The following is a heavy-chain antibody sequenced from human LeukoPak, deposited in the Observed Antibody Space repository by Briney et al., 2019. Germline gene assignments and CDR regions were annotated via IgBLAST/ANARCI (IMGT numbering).Heavy chain of an antibody. D-gene: IGHD3-22*01. CDR2: ISWNSGSI. CDR3: AKDVLQNYYDSTPGPMDV. Sequence: GGSLRLSCAASGFTFDDYAMHWVRQAPGKGLEWVSGISWNSGSIGYADSVKGRFTISRDNAENSLYLQMNSLRAEDTALYYCAKDVLQNYYDSTPGPMDVWGQGTTVTVSS. J-gene: IGHJ6*02. CDR1: GFTFDDYA. V-gene: IGHV3-9*01.